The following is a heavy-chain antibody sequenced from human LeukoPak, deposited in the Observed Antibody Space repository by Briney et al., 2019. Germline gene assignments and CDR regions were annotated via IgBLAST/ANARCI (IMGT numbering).Heavy chain of an antibody. CDR1: GGSFSGYY. CDR3: AIYGDYTFDY. CDR2: INHGGST. V-gene: IGHV4-34*01. D-gene: IGHD4-17*01. Sequence: SETLSLTCAVYGGSFSGYYRSWIRQPPGKGLEWIGNINHGGSTRYNPSLKSRVAFSVDTSKNQFSLNLSSVTAADTAVYYCAIYGDYTFDYWGQGTLVTVSS. J-gene: IGHJ4*02.